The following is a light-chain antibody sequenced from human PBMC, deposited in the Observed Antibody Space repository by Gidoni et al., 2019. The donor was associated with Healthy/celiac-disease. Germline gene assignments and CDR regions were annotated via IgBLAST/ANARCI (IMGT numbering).Light chain of an antibody. CDR2: DDS. J-gene: IGLJ2*01. CDR1: NIGSKS. Sequence: SYVLTQPPSVSVAPGKTARITCGGTNIGSKSVHWYQQKPGQAPVLVVYDDSDRPSGIPERFSGSNSGNTATLTISRVEAGDEADYYCQVWDSSSDHTVVFGGGTKLTVL. CDR3: QVWDSSSDHTVV. V-gene: IGLV3-21*03.